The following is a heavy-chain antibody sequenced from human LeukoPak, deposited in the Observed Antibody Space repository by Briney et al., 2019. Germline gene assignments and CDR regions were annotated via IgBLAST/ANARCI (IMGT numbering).Heavy chain of an antibody. V-gene: IGHV1-18*01. CDR2: XXAYNGNT. CDR3: ARGRPKNLWFGDLPDHDY. D-gene: IGHD3-10*01. Sequence: ASVKVSCKASGYTSTSYGISWVRQAPGXXXXXXXXXXAYNGNTNYAQKLQGRVTMTTDTSTSTAYMELRSLRSDDTAVYYCARGRPKNLWFGDLPDHDYWGQGTLVTVSS. CDR1: GYTSTSYG. J-gene: IGHJ4*02.